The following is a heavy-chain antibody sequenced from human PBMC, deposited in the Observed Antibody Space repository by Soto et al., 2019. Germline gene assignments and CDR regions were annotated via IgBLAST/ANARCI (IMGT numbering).Heavy chain of an antibody. Sequence: SETLSLTCTISGGSISSYYWSWIRQPAGKGLEWIGRIYTSGSTNYNPSLKSRVTMSVDTSKNQFSLKLSSVTAADTAVYYCARDRGYCSGGSCYSFDYWGQGTLVTVSS. CDR2: IYTSGST. CDR1: GGSISSYY. J-gene: IGHJ4*02. CDR3: ARDRGYCSGGSCYSFDY. V-gene: IGHV4-4*07. D-gene: IGHD2-15*01.